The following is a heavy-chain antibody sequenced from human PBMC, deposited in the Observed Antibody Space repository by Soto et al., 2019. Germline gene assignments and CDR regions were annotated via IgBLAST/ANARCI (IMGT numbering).Heavy chain of an antibody. CDR1: GFTFTNYA. Sequence: EVQVLESGGGLVQRGGSLRLSGAASGFTFTNYAMTWVRQAPGKGLEWVSAISATGNTIYYADAVRGRFTISRDNSKNIVYLQMDSLRAEDTAVYYCVTDVGKQWRPDSWGQGTLVRVSS. CDR3: VTDVGKQWRPDS. J-gene: IGHJ4*02. D-gene: IGHD6-19*01. CDR2: ISATGNTI. V-gene: IGHV3-23*01.